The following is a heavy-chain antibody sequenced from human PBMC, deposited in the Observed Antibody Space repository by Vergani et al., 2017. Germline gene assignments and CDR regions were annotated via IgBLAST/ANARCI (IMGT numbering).Heavy chain of an antibody. CDR1: GGTFSSYA. CDR2: IIPIFGTA. Sequence: QVQLVQSGAEVKKPGSSVKVSCKASGGTFSSYAISWVRQATGQGLEWMGGIIPIFGTANYAQKFQGRVTITADESTSTTFLGLSSPRSEDTAVYYCAGGPRIAVAGHYYSGMDVWGQGTTVTVSS. D-gene: IGHD6-19*01. J-gene: IGHJ6*02. CDR3: AGGPRIAVAGHYYSGMDV. V-gene: IGHV1-69*01.